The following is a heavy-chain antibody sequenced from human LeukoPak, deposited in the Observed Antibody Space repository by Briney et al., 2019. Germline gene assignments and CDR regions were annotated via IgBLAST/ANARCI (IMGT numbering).Heavy chain of an antibody. J-gene: IGHJ4*02. CDR3: TTGRLRYYDSSGYSAEDY. D-gene: IGHD3-22*01. Sequence: GGSLRLSCAASGFTFSNAWMSWVRQAPGKGLEWVGRIKSKTDGGTTDYAAPVKGRFTTSRDDSKNTLYLQMNSLKTEDTAVYYCTTGRLRYYDSSGYSAEDYWGQGTLVTVSS. CDR2: IKSKTDGGTT. CDR1: GFTFSNAW. V-gene: IGHV3-15*01.